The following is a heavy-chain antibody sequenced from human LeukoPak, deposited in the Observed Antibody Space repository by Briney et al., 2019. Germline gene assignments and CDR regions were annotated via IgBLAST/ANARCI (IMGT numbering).Heavy chain of an antibody. D-gene: IGHD5-24*01. Sequence: PGGSLRLSCAASGFTFSNYWMIWVRQAPGKGLEWVGNIKQDGSEKRYADSVRGRFSISRDNAQTSLYLKMNSLRAEDTAVYYCARASDPWLQLTWDQGTLVTVSS. CDR3: ARASDPWLQLT. CDR1: GFTFSNYW. J-gene: IGHJ5*02. V-gene: IGHV3-7*05. CDR2: IKQDGSEK.